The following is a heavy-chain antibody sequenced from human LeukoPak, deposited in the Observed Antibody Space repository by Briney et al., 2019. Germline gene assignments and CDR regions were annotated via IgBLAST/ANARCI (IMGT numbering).Heavy chain of an antibody. V-gene: IGHV4-38-2*01. CDR3: ARLWSGYFDDDAFDI. CDR1: GYSISSGYY. Sequence: SETLSLTCAVSGYSISSGYYWGWIRQPPGKGLEWIGSFSHSGSTYYNPSLKSRVTISVDTSKNQFSLKLSPVTAADTAVYYCARLWSGYFDDDAFDIWGQGTMVTVSS. CDR2: FSHSGST. J-gene: IGHJ3*02. D-gene: IGHD3-3*01.